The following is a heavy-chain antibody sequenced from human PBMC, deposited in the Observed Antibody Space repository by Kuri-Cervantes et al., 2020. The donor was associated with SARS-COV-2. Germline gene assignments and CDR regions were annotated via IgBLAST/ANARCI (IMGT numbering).Heavy chain of an antibody. J-gene: IGHJ5*02. V-gene: IGHV4-39*01. Sequence: SETLSLTCTVSGGSISSGGYYWGWIRQPPGKGLEWIGSIYYSGSTYYNPSLKSRVTISVDTSKNQFSLKLSSVTAADTAVYYCARQMMSSITIFGVVITRNWFDPRGQGTLVTVSS. CDR2: IYYSGST. CDR1: GGSISSGGYY. D-gene: IGHD3-3*01. CDR3: ARQMMSSITIFGVVITRNWFDP.